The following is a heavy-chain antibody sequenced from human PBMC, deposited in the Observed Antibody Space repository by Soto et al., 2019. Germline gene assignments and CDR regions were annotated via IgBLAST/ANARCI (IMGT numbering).Heavy chain of an antibody. CDR2: IYHSGST. D-gene: IGHD3-3*01. CDR3: ARCLTIFGVVRGMDV. J-gene: IGHJ6*02. Sequence: SETLSLTCAVSGGSISSSNRWSWVRQPPGKGLEWIGEIYHSGSTNYNPSLKSRVTISVDKSKNQFSLKLSSVTAADTAVYYCARCLTIFGVVRGMDVWGQGTTVTVSS. CDR1: GGSISSSNR. V-gene: IGHV4-4*02.